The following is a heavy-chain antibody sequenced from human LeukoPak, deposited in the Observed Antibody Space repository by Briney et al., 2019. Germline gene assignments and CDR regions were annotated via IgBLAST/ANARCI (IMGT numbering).Heavy chain of an antibody. V-gene: IGHV4-59*08. Sequence: NTSETLSLTCTVSGGSISSYYWSWIRQPPGKGLEWIGYIYYSGSTNYNPSLKSRVTISVDTPRNQFSLRLSSVTAADTAIYYCTRLANYDFWNGPYPHDAFDIWGQGTMVTVSS. CDR3: TRLANYDFWNGPYPHDAFDI. D-gene: IGHD3-3*01. J-gene: IGHJ3*02. CDR1: GGSISSYY. CDR2: IYYSGST.